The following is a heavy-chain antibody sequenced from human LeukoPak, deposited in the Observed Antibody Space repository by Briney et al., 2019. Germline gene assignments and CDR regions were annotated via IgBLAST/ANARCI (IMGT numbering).Heavy chain of an antibody. J-gene: IGHJ1*01. V-gene: IGHV3-9*01. CDR2: ISWNSGSI. CDR1: GFTFDDYA. Sequence: PGRSLRLSCAASGFTFDDYAMHWVRQAPGKGLEWVSGISWNSGSIGYADSVKGRFTISRDNAKNSLYLQMNSLRAEDTALYCCAKDSPTTEYFQHWGQGTLVTVSS. CDR3: AKDSPTTEYFQH.